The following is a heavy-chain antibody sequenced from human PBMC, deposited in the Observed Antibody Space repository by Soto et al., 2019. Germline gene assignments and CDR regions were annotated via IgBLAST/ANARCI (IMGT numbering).Heavy chain of an antibody. V-gene: IGHV3-72*01. CDR3: ARDSIGRDGYSYGLDY. CDR2: TRNKANSYTT. J-gene: IGHJ4*02. CDR1: GFTFSDHY. D-gene: IGHD5-18*01. Sequence: HPGGSLRLSCAASGFTFSDHYMDWVRQAPGKGLEWVGRTRNKANSYTTEYAASVKGRFTISRDDSKNSLYLQMNSLKTEDTAVYYCARDSIGRDGYSYGLDYWGQGTLVTVSS.